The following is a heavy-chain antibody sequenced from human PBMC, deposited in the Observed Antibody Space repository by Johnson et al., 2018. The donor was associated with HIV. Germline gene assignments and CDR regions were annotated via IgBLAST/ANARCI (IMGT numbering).Heavy chain of an antibody. CDR2: IYSGGST. J-gene: IGHJ3*02. Sequence: MQLVESGGGLIQPGGSLRLSCAASGFTVSSNYMSWVRQAPGKGLEWVSVIYSGGSTYYADSVKGRFTISRDNSKNTLYLQMNSLRAEDTAVYYCARSLPGRRSYYAFDIWGQGTMVTVSS. D-gene: IGHD1-26*01. CDR1: GFTVSSNY. CDR3: ARSLPGRRSYYAFDI. V-gene: IGHV3-53*01.